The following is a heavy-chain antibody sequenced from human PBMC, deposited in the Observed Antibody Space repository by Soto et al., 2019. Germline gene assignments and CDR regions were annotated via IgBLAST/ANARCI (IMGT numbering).Heavy chain of an antibody. D-gene: IGHD2-21*02. CDR2: IYRSGTT. CDR1: GGSISSDKW. V-gene: IGHV4-4*02. CDR3: VRGGDWMFDC. Sequence: QVQLQESGPGLVKPSGTLSLTCAVSGGSISSDKWWSWVRQPPGKGLEWIGEIYRSGTTNYNPSLXGXVXIAXDKANNQFSLKVSSVNAADTAVYYCVRGGDWMFDCWGQGTLVTVSS. J-gene: IGHJ4*02.